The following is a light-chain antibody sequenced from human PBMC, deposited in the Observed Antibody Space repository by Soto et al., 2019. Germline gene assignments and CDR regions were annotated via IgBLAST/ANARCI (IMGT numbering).Light chain of an antibody. CDR2: GAF. V-gene: IGKV3-20*01. Sequence: DIVLTQSPGTLSLSPGERVTLSCRASQIVTSDYLAWYHQAPGQAPRLLIYGAFNRATGISDRFSGSGSGTAFTLSISKLEPGDFGVYFCHQYGKSPRTFGQGTKVEIK. J-gene: IGKJ1*01. CDR1: QIVTSDY. CDR3: HQYGKSPRT.